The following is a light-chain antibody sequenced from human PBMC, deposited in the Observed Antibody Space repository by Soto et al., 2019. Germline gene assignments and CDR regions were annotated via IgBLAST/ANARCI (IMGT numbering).Light chain of an antibody. CDR3: QQYNNWPPT. J-gene: IGKJ2*01. CDR2: GAS. CDR1: QSLSSN. V-gene: IGKV3-15*01. Sequence: EIVMTQSPATLSVSPGEGATLSCRASQSLSSNLAWYQQKPGQAPRLLIYGASTRATGIPARFSGSGSGTEFTLTISSLQSEDFAFYCCQQYNNWPPTFGQGTKLEIK.